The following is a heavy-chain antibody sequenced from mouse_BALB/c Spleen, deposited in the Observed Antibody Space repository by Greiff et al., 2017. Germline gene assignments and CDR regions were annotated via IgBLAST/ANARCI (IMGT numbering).Heavy chain of an antibody. J-gene: IGHJ3*01. CDR1: GYTFTDYA. V-gene: IGHV1S137*01. CDR2: ISTYYGDA. D-gene: IGHD1-1*01. CDR3: AREGYYYGSSPWFAY. Sequence: QVQLKQSGAELVRPGVSVKISCKGSGYTFTDYAMHWVKQSHAKGLEWIGVISTYYGDASYNQKFKGKATLTVDKSSSTAYMELASLTSEDSAIYYCAREGYYYGSSPWFAYWGQGTLVTVSA.